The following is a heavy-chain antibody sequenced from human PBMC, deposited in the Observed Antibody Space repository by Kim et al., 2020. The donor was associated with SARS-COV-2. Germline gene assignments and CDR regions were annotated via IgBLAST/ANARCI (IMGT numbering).Heavy chain of an antibody. Sequence: SETLSLTCSVSGDSINSGGYYWSWIRQHPGKGLEWIGYIYYSGSTYYNPSLKSRVTISLDTSRNQFSLNLTSVTAADTAVYYCARRASSGLYSYFDPWGQGTLVTVSS. CDR2: IYYSGST. J-gene: IGHJ5*02. CDR1: GDSINSGGYY. D-gene: IGHD5-18*01. CDR3: ARRASSGLYSYFDP. V-gene: IGHV4-31*03.